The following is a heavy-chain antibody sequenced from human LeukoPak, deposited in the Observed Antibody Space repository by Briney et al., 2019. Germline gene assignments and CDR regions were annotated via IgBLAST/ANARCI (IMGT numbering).Heavy chain of an antibody. J-gene: IGHJ5*02. CDR3: ARDRRQLVQGGYWFDP. CDR1: GYTFTGYY. D-gene: IGHD6-13*01. Sequence: GASVKVSCKASGYTFTGYYMHWVRQAPGQGLEWMGWINPNSGGTNYAQKFQGRVTMTRDTSISTAYMELSRLRSDDTAVYYCARDRRQLVQGGYWFDPWGQGTLVTVSS. V-gene: IGHV1-2*02. CDR2: INPNSGGT.